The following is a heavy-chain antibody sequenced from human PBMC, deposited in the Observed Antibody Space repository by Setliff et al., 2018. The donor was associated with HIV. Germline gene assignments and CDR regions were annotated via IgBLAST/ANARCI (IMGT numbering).Heavy chain of an antibody. Sequence: SETLSLTCTVSGDSIISSRNFWGWIRQPPGKGLEWIGNIHSSGSTYYNPSLKSRVFISVDLSINQFSLKLHSVTAADTAVYYCASGEDSGTYGEPYDSWGQGARVTVSS. D-gene: IGHD1-26*01. J-gene: IGHJ4*02. V-gene: IGHV4-39*01. CDR3: ASGEDSGTYGEPYDS. CDR2: IHSSGST. CDR1: GDSIISSRNF.